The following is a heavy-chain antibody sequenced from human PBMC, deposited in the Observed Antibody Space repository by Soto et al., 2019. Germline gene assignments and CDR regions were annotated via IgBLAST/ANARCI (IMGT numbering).Heavy chain of an antibody. Sequence: SETLSLTCTVSGGSISSYYWSWIRQPPGKGLEWIGYIYYSGSTNYNPSLKSRVTISVDTSKNQFSLKLSSVTAADTAVYYCARVGWEGGYCTNGVCHQPPFDYWGQGALVTVSS. CDR1: GGSISSYY. CDR3: ARVGWEGGYCTNGVCHQPPFDY. J-gene: IGHJ4*02. CDR2: IYYSGST. D-gene: IGHD2-8*01. V-gene: IGHV4-59*01.